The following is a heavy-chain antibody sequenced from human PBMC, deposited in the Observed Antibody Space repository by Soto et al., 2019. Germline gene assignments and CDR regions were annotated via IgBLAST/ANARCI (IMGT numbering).Heavy chain of an antibody. V-gene: IGHV3-30-3*01. CDR3: ARDPYYYDSSGCVDY. Sequence: GGSLRLSCAASGFTFSNYAMHWVRQAPGKGLEWVAVISYDGSNKYYADSVKGRFTISRDNSKNTLYLQMNSLRAEDTAVYYCARDPYYYDSSGCVDYWGQGTLVTVSS. D-gene: IGHD3-22*01. CDR2: ISYDGSNK. CDR1: GFTFSNYA. J-gene: IGHJ4*02.